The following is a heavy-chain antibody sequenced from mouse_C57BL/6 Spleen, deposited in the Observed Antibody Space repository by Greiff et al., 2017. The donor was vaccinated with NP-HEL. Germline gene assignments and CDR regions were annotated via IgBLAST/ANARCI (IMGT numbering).Heavy chain of an antibody. CDR3: ASWGTTVIAQYYFDY. V-gene: IGHV1-7*01. Sequence: QVQLQQSGAELVKPGASVKLSCKASGYTFTSYWMHWVKQRPGQGLEWIGNFNPDSGNTKSNEKFKDKATLTADKSSSTAYMQLSSLTYEDSAVYYCASWGTTVIAQYYFDYWGQGTTLTVSS. CDR2: FNPDSGNT. D-gene: IGHD1-1*01. J-gene: IGHJ2*01. CDR1: GYTFTSYW.